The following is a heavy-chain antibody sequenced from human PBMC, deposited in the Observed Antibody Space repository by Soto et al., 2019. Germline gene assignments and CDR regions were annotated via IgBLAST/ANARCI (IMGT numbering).Heavy chain of an antibody. CDR2: IYHRGTS. Sequence: PSETLSLTCTVSGGSISSGAYSWSWIRLPPGKRLEWIGYIYHRGTSHYNPSLKSRVTMSVDRSKNQFSLNLRSVTAADTAVYYCARGGNGHEVPHWGQGTLVTVSS. J-gene: IGHJ4*02. D-gene: IGHD2-8*01. CDR3: ARGGNGHEVPH. CDR1: GGSISSGAYS. V-gene: IGHV4-30-2*01.